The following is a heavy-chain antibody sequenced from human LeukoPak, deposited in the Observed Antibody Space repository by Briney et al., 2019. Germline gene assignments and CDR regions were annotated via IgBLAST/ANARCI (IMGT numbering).Heavy chain of an antibody. CDR3: ARQYGDYDVSDY. CDR2: IYYSGST. CDR1: DGSISSGGYY. V-gene: IGHV4-31*03. Sequence: SETLSLTCTVSDGSISSGGYYWSWIRQHPGKGLEWIGYIYYSGSTYYNPSLKSRVTISVDTSKNQFSLKLSSVTAADTAVYYCARQYGDYDVSDYWGQGTLVTVSS. D-gene: IGHD4-17*01. J-gene: IGHJ4*02.